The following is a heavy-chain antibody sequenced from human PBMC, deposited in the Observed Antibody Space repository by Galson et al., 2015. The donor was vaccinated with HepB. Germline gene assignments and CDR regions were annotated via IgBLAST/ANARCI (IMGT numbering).Heavy chain of an antibody. CDR1: GFTFSSYE. V-gene: IGHV3-48*03. CDR2: ISNNGRTI. D-gene: IGHD2-15*01. Sequence: SLRLSCAASGFTFSSYEMNWVRQAPGKGLEWVSYISNNGRTIYYADSVKGRFTISRDNAKNSLYLQMNSLRAEDTAVYYCAGVRWVAWQPPGCYDYWGQGTLVTVSS. CDR3: AGVRWVAWQPPGCYDY. J-gene: IGHJ4*02.